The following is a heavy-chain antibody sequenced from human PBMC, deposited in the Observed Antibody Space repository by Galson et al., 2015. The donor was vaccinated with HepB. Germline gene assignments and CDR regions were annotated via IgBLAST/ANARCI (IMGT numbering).Heavy chain of an antibody. D-gene: IGHD4-23*01. Sequence: SLRLSCAASGFIFSIYTMNWVRQAPGKGLEWVSCISRGSSSISYTDSVKGRFTISRDNAKKSLYLQMNSLRAEDTAVYYCERVSINGNNYDYYDTDVWGQGTTVTVSS. CDR2: ISRGSSSI. V-gene: IGHV3-48*04. J-gene: IGHJ6*02. CDR3: ERVSINGNNYDYYDTDV. CDR1: GFIFSIYT.